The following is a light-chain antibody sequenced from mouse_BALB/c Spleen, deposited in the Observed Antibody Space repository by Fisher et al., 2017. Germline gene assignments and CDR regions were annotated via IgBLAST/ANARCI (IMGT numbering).Light chain of an antibody. CDR1: SSVSY. CDR3: QQWSSNPLT. V-gene: IGKV4-59*01. Sequence: IVITQTPAIMSASPGEKVTMTCSASSSVSYMHWYQQKSGTSPKRWIYDTSKLASGVPARFSGSGSGTSYSLTISRMEAEDAATYYCQQWSSNPLTFGSGTKLEIK. J-gene: IGKJ4*01. CDR2: DTS.